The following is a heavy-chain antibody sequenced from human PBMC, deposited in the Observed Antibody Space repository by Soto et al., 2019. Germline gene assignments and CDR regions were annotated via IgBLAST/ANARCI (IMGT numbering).Heavy chain of an antibody. D-gene: IGHD3-10*01. CDR3: ARDSYYYGSGSYGEPFDY. CDR1: GGTFSSYA. V-gene: IGHV1-69*13. Sequence: ASVNVSCKASGGTFSSYAISWVRQAPGQGLEWMGGIIPIFGTANYAQKFQGRVTITADESTSTAYMELSSLRSEDTAVYYCARDSYYYGSGSYGEPFDYSGQGTLVNVSS. CDR2: IIPIFGTA. J-gene: IGHJ4*02.